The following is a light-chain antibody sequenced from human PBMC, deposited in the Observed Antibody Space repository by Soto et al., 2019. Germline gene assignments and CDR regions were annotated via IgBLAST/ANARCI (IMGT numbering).Light chain of an antibody. J-gene: IGKJ1*01. Sequence: DIQMTQSPSTLSASVGDRVTITCRASQSISSWLAWYQQKPGKAPKLLIYDASSLESGVPSRFSGSGSGTEFTLTISSLQPDDFATYYCQQYNSHLGTFGQGTKVEIK. V-gene: IGKV1-5*01. CDR1: QSISSW. CDR3: QQYNSHLGT. CDR2: DAS.